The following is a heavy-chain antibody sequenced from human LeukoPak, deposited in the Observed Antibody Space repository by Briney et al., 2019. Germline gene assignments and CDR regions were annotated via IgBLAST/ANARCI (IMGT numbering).Heavy chain of an antibody. CDR2: IYPGDSDT. CDR3: AIRYSGSYNDY. CDR1: GYSFSNYW. D-gene: IGHD1-26*01. V-gene: IGHV5-51*01. J-gene: IGHJ4*02. Sequence: GESLKISCKDSGYSFSNYWIGWVRQMPGKGLEWMGIIYPGDSDTRYSPSFQGQVTISADKSISTAYLQWSSLKASDTAMYYCAIRYSGSYNDYWGQGTLVTVSS.